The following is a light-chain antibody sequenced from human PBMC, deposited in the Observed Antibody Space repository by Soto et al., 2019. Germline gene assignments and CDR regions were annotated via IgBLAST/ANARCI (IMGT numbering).Light chain of an antibody. J-gene: IGKJ4*01. CDR1: ESIGTF. V-gene: IGKV3-11*01. CDR2: DAS. Sequence: ELVLTQSPVTLSLSPGETATLSCRASESIGTFLAWYQQKPGQAPRLLIYDASTRATGIPARFSGSGSGTDFTLTINDLEPEDSAVYYCQRRHSWPAFGGGTKV. CDR3: QRRHSWPA.